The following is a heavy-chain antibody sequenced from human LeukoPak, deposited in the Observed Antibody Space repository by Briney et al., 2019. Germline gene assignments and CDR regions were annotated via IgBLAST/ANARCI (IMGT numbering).Heavy chain of an antibody. CDR3: ARGHDYGDFYYYYYMDV. CDR2: IYYSGST. J-gene: IGHJ6*03. D-gene: IGHD4-17*01. CDR1: GGSISSSSYY. Sequence: SETLSLTCTVSGGSISSSSYYWGWIRQPPGKGLEWIGSIYYSGSTYYNPSLKSRVTISVDTSKNQFSLKPSSVTAADTAVYYCARGHDYGDFYYYYYMDVWGKGTTVTVSS. V-gene: IGHV4-39*07.